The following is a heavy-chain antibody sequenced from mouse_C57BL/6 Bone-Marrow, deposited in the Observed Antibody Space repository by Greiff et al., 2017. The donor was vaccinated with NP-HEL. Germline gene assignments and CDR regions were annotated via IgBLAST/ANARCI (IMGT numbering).Heavy chain of an antibody. CDR1: GYTFTEYT. Sequence: QVQLQQSGAELVKPGASVKLSCKASGYTFTEYTIHWVKQRSGQGLEWIGWFYPGSGSLKYNEKFKDKATLTADKSSSTVYMELSRLTSEVSAVYFCARHERVYYDYEEWFAYWGQGTLVTVSA. D-gene: IGHD2-4*01. V-gene: IGHV1-62-2*01. J-gene: IGHJ3*01. CDR2: FYPGSGSL. CDR3: ARHERVYYDYEEWFAY.